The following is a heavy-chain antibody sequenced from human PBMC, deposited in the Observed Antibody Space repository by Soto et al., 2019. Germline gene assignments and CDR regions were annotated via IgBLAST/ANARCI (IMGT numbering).Heavy chain of an antibody. Sequence: EVQLVESGGGLVQPGGSLRLSCAASGFTFGSNWMNWVRQAPGKGLEWLANIKQDGSEKYYVDSVKGRFTISRDNAQSSLYLQMNSLRAGDTAVYYCARDRGFSSGGTCYSVLDYWGQGTLVTVSS. V-gene: IGHV3-7*01. CDR3: ARDRGFSSGGTCYSVLDY. D-gene: IGHD2-15*01. CDR2: IKQDGSEK. J-gene: IGHJ4*02. CDR1: GFTFGSNW.